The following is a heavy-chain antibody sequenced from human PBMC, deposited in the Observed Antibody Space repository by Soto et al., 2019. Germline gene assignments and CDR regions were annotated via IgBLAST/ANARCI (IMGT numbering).Heavy chain of an antibody. J-gene: IGHJ6*03. V-gene: IGHV4-34*01. Sequence: PSETLSLTCAVYGRSFSGYYWSWIRQSPGKGLEWIGEINHSGSTNYNPSLKSRVTILIDATKNQFSLKMSSVTAADTAVYYCARSPYMDVWGKGTTVTVSS. CDR2: INHSGST. CDR1: GRSFSGYY. CDR3: ARSPYMDV.